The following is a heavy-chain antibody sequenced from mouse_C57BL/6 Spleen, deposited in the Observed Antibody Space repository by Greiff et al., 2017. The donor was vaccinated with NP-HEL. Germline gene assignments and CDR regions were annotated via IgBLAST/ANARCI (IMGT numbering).Heavy chain of an antibody. CDR3: ARSPSDGYYAMDY. D-gene: IGHD2-3*01. CDR2: INYDGSST. V-gene: IGHV5-16*01. CDR1: GFTFSDYY. J-gene: IGHJ4*01. Sequence: EVKLMESEGGLVQPGSSMKLSCTASGFTFSDYYMAWVRQVPEKGLEWVANINYDGSSTYYLDSLKSRFIISRDNAKNILYLQMSSLKSEDTATYYCARSPSDGYYAMDYWGQGTSVTVSS.